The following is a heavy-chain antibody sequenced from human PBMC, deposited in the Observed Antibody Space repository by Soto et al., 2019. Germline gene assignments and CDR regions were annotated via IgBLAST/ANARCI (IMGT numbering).Heavy chain of an antibody. CDR3: ARDRRESVLRFLEWLTSYNWFDP. CDR1: GYTFTSYY. Sequence: ASVKVSFKASGYTFTSYYVHRVRQAPGQGLEWMGIINPSGGSTSYAQKFQGRVTMTRDTSTSTVYMELSSLRSEDTAVYYCARDRRESVLRFLEWLTSYNWFDPWGQGTLVTVSS. V-gene: IGHV1-46*01. CDR2: INPSGGST. D-gene: IGHD3-3*01. J-gene: IGHJ5*02.